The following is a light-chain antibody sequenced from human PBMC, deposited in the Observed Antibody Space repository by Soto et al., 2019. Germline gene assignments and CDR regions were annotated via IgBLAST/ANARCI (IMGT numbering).Light chain of an antibody. Sequence: EIVLTQSPGTLSLSPGDRAALSCRASQSVTYRSLAWYQQKPGQDPSLLIYGTSSRATGIPDRLSGSGYGTDFSLPISSVGPEDFAEYYCQQYGNSPVTFGQGTRLENK. CDR1: QSVTYRS. CDR3: QQYGNSPVT. J-gene: IGKJ5*01. CDR2: GTS. V-gene: IGKV3-20*01.